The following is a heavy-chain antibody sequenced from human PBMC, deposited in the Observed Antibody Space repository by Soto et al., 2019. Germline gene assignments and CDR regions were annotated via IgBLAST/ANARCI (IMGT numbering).Heavy chain of an antibody. V-gene: IGHV4-34*01. J-gene: IGHJ5*01. D-gene: IGHD3-3*01. Sequence: SETLSLTCAVYGGSFSGYYWSWIRQPPGKGLEWIGEINHSGSTNYNPSLKSRVTISVDTSKNQFSLKLSSVTAADTAVYYCARVWYDCWSGYHNWFDPWGQGTLVTASS. CDR3: ARVWYDCWSGYHNWFDP. CDR2: INHSGST. CDR1: GGSFSGYY.